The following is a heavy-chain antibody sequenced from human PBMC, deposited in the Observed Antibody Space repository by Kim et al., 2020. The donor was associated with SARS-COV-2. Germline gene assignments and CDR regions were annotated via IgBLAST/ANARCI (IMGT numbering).Heavy chain of an antibody. Sequence: SETLSLTCAVYGGSFSGYYWSWIRQPPGKGLEWIGEINHSGSTNYNPSLKSRVTISVDTSKNQFSLKLSSVTAADTAVYYCARRQGVLWFGDHRLAYWGQGTLVTVSS. CDR2: INHSGST. J-gene: IGHJ4*02. CDR1: GGSFSGYY. V-gene: IGHV4-34*01. D-gene: IGHD3-10*01. CDR3: ARRQGVLWFGDHRLAY.